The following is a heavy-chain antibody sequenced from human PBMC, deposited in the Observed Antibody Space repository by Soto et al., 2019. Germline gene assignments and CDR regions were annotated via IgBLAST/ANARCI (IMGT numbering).Heavy chain of an antibody. D-gene: IGHD3-10*01. CDR3: ARLRHYYGSGKGFDP. V-gene: IGHV4-59*08. CDR1: GGSISSYY. J-gene: IGHJ5*02. CDR2: IYYSGST. Sequence: SETLSLTCTVSGGSISSYYWSWIRQPPGKGLEWIGYIYYSGSTNYNPSLKSRVTISVDTSKNQFSLKLSSVTAADTAVYYCARLRHYYGSGKGFDPWGQGTLVTVSS.